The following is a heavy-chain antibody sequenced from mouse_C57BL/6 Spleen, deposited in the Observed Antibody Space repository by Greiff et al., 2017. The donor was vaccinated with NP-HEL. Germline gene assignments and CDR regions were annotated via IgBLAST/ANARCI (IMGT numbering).Heavy chain of an antibody. CDR2: INPGSGGT. J-gene: IGHJ4*01. CDR3: AREGGYAMDY. Sequence: QVQLQQSGAELVRPGTSVKVSCKASGYDFTNYLIEWVKQRPGQGLEWIGVINPGSGGTNYNEKFKGKATLTADKSSSTAYMQLSSLTSEDSAVYVCAREGGYAMDYWGQGTSVTVSS. D-gene: IGHD3-3*01. CDR1: GYDFTNYL. V-gene: IGHV1-54*01.